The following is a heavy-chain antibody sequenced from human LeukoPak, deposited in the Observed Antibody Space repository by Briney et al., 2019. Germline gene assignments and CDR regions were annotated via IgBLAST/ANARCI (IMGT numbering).Heavy chain of an antibody. D-gene: IGHD3-10*01. CDR2: INHSGST. CDR1: GGSFSGYY. J-gene: IGHJ5*02. CDR3: ARGRVQYYFGSGSQGWFDP. V-gene: IGHV4-34*01. Sequence: PSETLSLTCAAYGGSFSGYYWNWIRQSPGMGLEWIGEINHSGSTNYNPSLKSRVTISVDTPRNQISLRLTSVTAADTAVYYCARGRVQYYFGSGSQGWFDPWGQGTLVTVSS.